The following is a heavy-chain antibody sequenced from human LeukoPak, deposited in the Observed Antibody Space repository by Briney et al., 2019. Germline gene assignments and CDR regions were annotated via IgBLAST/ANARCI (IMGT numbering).Heavy chain of an antibody. CDR3: AKAPSGYDLVDY. J-gene: IGHJ4*02. V-gene: IGHV3-23*01. CDR2: ISGSGGST. CDR1: GFTFSSYA. Sequence: GGSLRLSCAASGFTFSSYAMSWVRQAPGKGLEWVSAISGSGGSTYYADSVKGRFSISRDNSRNTLNLQMNSLRAEDTAVYYCAKAPSGYDLVDYWGQGTLVTVPS. D-gene: IGHD5-12*01.